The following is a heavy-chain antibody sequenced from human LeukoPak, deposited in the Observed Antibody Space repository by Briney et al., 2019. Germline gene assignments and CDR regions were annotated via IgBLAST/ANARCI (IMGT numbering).Heavy chain of an antibody. CDR1: GGTFSSYA. Sequence: SVKVSCKASGGTFSSYAISWVRQAPGQGLEWMGGIIPIFGTANYAQKFQGRVTITADESTSTAYMELSSLRSEDTAVYYCAEVNNNNVRSGYRPRHNYGRDVGAKGPRSPSP. J-gene: IGHJ6*02. V-gene: IGHV1-69*13. CDR2: IIPIFGTA. D-gene: IGHD3-22*01. CDR3: AEVNNNNVRSGYRPRHNYGRDV.